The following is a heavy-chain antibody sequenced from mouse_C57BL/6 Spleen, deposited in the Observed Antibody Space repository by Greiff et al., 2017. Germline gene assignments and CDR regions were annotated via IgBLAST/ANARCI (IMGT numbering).Heavy chain of an antibody. CDR1: GFNIKNTY. CDR2: IDPANGNT. J-gene: IGHJ3*01. D-gene: IGHD2-2*01. CDR3: AFCYGYDGFAY. V-gene: IGHV14-3*01. Sequence: VQLQQSVAELVRPGASVKLSCTASGFNIKNTYMHWVKQRPDQGLEWIGRIDPANGNTKYAPKFKGKATITADTSSDTAYLQLSSLTSEDAAICYCAFCYGYDGFAYWGQGTLVTVSA.